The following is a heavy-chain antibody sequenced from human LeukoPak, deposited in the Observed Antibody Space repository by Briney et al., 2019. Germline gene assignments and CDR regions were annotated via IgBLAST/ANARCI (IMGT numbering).Heavy chain of an antibody. V-gene: IGHV3-30*04. D-gene: IGHD5-18*01. J-gene: IGHJ4*02. Sequence: GRSLRLSCAASGFTFSRYAMHWVRQAPGKGLEWVAVISYDGSNKYYADSVKGRFTISRDNSKNTLYLQMNSLRAEDTAVDYCARDQVSYGYVDYWGQGTLVTVSS. CDR2: ISYDGSNK. CDR1: GFTFSRYA. CDR3: ARDQVSYGYVDY.